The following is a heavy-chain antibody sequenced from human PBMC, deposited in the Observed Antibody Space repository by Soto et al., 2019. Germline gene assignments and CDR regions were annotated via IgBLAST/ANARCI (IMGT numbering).Heavy chain of an antibody. D-gene: IGHD2-21*01. J-gene: IGHJ4*02. CDR3: VHRKFSRNGQLCFDY. CDR1: GFSLRTTGVA. CDR2: TYWDGDS. V-gene: IGHV2-5*02. Sequence: QITLKESGPTLVKPTQPLTLTCTLSGFSLRTTGVAVGWIRQPPGKALEWLALTYWDGDSRYSPSLQVSVTATKDTTRDQVVLTLTTMDPVDTATYYCVHRKFSRNGQLCFDYWGQGILVTV.